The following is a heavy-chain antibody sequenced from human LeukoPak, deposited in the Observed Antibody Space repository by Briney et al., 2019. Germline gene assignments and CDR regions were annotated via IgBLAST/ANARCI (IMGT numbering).Heavy chain of an antibody. CDR2: INPNSGGT. J-gene: IGHJ4*02. V-gene: IGHV1-2*02. CDR3: ARGPYSSGWEGYFDY. Sequence: ASVKVSCKASGYTFTGYYMHWVRQAPGQGLEWMGLINPNSGGTNYAQKFQGRVTMTRDTSISTAYMELSRLRSDDTAVYYCARGPYSSGWEGYFDYWGQGTLVTVSP. CDR1: GYTFTGYY. D-gene: IGHD6-19*01.